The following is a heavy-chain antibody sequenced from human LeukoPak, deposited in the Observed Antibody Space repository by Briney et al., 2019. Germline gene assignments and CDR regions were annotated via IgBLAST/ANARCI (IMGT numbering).Heavy chain of an antibody. CDR1: GGTFSSYA. CDR2: IIPIFGTA. V-gene: IGHV1-69*06. CDR3: ARAPAFCSGGSCYGYPYNWFDP. Sequence: SVKVSCKASGGTFSSYAIGWVRQAPGQGLEWMGGIIPIFGTANYAQKFQGRVTITADKSTSTAYMELSSLRSEDTAVYYCARAPAFCSGGSCYGYPYNWFDPWGQGTLVTVSS. D-gene: IGHD2-15*01. J-gene: IGHJ5*02.